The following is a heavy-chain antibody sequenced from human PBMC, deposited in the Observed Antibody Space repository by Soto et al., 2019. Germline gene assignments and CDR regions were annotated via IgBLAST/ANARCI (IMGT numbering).Heavy chain of an antibody. CDR2: ISYSGST. V-gene: IGHV4-31*03. D-gene: IGHD6-6*01. Sequence: VQLQESGPGLVKPSQPLSLPCTVSGGSLSSGDYYWSWIRPHPGTGLEWIGYISYSGSTYYTPSLKSRVTTSVDRSKNQFSLTLNSVTAADTAVYYCARPAPHSSSPIDYWGQGTLVTVSS. J-gene: IGHJ4*02. CDR1: GGSLSSGDYY. CDR3: ARPAPHSSSPIDY.